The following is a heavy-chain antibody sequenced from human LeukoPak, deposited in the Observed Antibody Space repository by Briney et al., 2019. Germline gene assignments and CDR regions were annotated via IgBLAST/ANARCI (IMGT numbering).Heavy chain of an antibody. CDR2: ISNSSSYI. V-gene: IGHV3-21*01. D-gene: IGHD3-22*01. Sequence: GGSLRLSCAASGFTFSSYSMNWVRQAPGQGLEWVSSISNSSSYIYYADSVKGRFTISRDNAKTLLYLQMNSMRAEDTAVYYCARARLSTMIVVDWGQGTLVTVSS. J-gene: IGHJ4*02. CDR1: GFTFSSYS. CDR3: ARARLSTMIVVD.